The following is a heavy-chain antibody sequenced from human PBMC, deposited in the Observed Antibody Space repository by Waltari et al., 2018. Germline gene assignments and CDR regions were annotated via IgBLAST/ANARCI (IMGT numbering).Heavy chain of an antibody. CDR3: ARESYDYIWGNYRLCDY. CDR1: GYTFTGYY. D-gene: IGHD3-16*02. CDR2: IDPNSGGT. V-gene: IGHV1-2*02. Sequence: QVQLVQSGAEVREPGASVKVSCKASGYTFTGYYVHWVRQAPGQGLEWMGCIDPNSGGTNYAQKFQGRVTMTRDTSISTAYMELSRLRSDDTAMYYCARESYDYIWGNYRLCDYWGREPWSPSPQ. J-gene: IGHJ4*02.